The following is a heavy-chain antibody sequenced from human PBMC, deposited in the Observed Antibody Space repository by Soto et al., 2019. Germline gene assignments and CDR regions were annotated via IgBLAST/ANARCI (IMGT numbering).Heavy chain of an antibody. CDR1: GYTFTSYG. D-gene: IGHD3-10*01. J-gene: IGHJ6*02. CDR2: ISAYNGNT. CDR3: ARAAPRILGYGMDV. Sequence: ASVKVSCKASGYTFTSYGISWVRQAPGQGLEWMGWISAYNGNTNYAQKLQGRVTMTRDTSTSTAYMELRSLRSDDTAVYYCARAAPRILGYGMDVWGQGTTVNVSS. V-gene: IGHV1-18*01.